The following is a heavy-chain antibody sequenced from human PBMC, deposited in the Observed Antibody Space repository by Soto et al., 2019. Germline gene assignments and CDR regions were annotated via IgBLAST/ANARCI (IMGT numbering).Heavy chain of an antibody. J-gene: IGHJ5*02. D-gene: IGHD2-21*01. CDR1: GFTFSSYS. V-gene: IGHV3-48*02. Sequence: ESGGGLVQPGGSLRLSCAASGFTFSSYSMNWVRQAPGKGLEWVSYISSSSSTIYYADSVKGRFTISRDNAKNSLYQQMNSLRDEDTAVYYCARGLGVANNWFDPWGQGTLVTVSS. CDR3: ARGLGVANNWFDP. CDR2: ISSSSSTI.